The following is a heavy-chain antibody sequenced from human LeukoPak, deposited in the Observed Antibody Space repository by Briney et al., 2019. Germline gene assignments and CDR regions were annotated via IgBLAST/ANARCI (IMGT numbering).Heavy chain of an antibody. D-gene: IGHD3-22*01. CDR1: GGTFNSYA. Sequence: SVNVSCKTSGGTFNSYAISRVRQAPGQGLEWMGGITAIFRTTNYAQKFQGRVTITADESMSTIYMELSSLRSGDTAVYYCARHSGYHSTMYLDYWGQGTLVTVSS. J-gene: IGHJ4*02. V-gene: IGHV1-69*13. CDR3: ARHSGYHSTMYLDY. CDR2: ITAIFRTT.